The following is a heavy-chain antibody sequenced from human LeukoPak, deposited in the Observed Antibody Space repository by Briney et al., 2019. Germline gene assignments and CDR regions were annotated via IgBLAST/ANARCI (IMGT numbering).Heavy chain of an antibody. CDR2: ISSNGGST. D-gene: IGHD6-19*01. CDR1: GFTFSSYA. V-gene: IGHV3-64*04. CDR3: ARDRGGYSSGWYYFDY. Sequence: GGSLRLSCSASGFTFSSYAMHWVRQAPGKGLEYVSAISSNGGSTYYADSVKGRFTISRDNSKNTLYLQMNSLRAEDTAVYYCARDRGGYSSGWYYFDYWGQGTLVTVSS. J-gene: IGHJ4*02.